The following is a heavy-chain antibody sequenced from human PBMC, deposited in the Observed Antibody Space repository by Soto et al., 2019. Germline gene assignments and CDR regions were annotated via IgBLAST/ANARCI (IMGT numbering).Heavy chain of an antibody. V-gene: IGHV4-28*01. Sequence: SETLSLTCAVSGYSLSSSNWWGWIRQPPGKGLEWIGYIYHDGSSSYNPSLKSRVTMSLDTSNNQFSLKLSSVTAVDTAVYYCARKNNSSGYWDWAQGTLVTVSS. D-gene: IGHD3-22*01. J-gene: IGHJ4*02. CDR2: IYHDGSS. CDR1: GYSLSSSNW. CDR3: ARKNNSSGYWD.